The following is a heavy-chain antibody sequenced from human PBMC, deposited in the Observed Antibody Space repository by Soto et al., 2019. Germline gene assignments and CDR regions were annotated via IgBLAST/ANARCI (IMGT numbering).Heavy chain of an antibody. CDR1: GYTFTSYG. CDR2: ISAYNGQT. Sequence: QVQLVQSGAEVKKPGASVKVSCKASGYTFTSYGISWVRQAPGQGLVWMGWISAYNGQTNYAQKLQGRVTMTTDTSTSTAYMELRSLRSDDTAVYYCARDRVIMGWLPMIVVLGDAFDIWGQVTMVPVSS. V-gene: IGHV1-18*01. D-gene: IGHD3-22*01. CDR3: ARDRVIMGWLPMIVVLGDAFDI. J-gene: IGHJ3*02.